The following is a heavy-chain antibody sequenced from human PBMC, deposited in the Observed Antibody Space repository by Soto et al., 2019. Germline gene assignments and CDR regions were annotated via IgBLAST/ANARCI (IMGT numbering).Heavy chain of an antibody. D-gene: IGHD3-3*01. CDR1: GYTFTNHW. V-gene: IGHV5-51*01. J-gene: IGHJ4*02. CDR3: ARSLPNGFYTYALDY. CDR2: IYPGDSDT. Sequence: GESLKISCKGSGYTFTNHWIGWVRQMPGKGLEWMAIIYPGDSDTRYSPSFQGQVTISADKSISTAYLQWSSLKASDTAMYYCARSLPNGFYTYALDYWGQGTLVIVSS.